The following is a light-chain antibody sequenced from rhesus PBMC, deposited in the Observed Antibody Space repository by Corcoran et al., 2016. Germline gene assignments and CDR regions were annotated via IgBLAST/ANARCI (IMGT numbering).Light chain of an antibody. V-gene: IGKV3-35*01. CDR2: YAC. J-gene: IGKJ2*01. Sequence: EIVMTQSPATLSLSPGERATLSCRASQSVSSNLAWYQQKPGQAPRLLIYYACKRATGIPDMFSVSGSGTDFTLTISSLEPEDVGVYYCQQYNNWNSFGQGTKVEIK. CDR3: QQYNNWNS. CDR1: QSVSSN.